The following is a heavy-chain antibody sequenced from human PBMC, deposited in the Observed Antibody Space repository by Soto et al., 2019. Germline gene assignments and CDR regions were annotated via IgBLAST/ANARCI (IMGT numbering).Heavy chain of an antibody. D-gene: IGHD3-10*01. CDR1: GFTFSSYA. CDR2: ISGSGGST. Sequence: PGGSLRLSCAASGFTFSSYAMSWVRQAPGKGLEWVSAISGSGGSTYYADSVKGRFTISRDNSKNTLYLQMNSLRAEDTAVYYCAKGVPNYYYRSGEFGYLGQGTRVIVSS. J-gene: IGHJ4*02. V-gene: IGHV3-23*01. CDR3: AKGVPNYYYRSGEFGY.